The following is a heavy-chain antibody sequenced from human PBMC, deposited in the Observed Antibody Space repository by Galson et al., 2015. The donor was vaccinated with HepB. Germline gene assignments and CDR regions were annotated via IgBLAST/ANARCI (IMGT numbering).Heavy chain of an antibody. CDR2: IYYSGST. CDR1: GGSISSYY. Sequence: ETLSLTCTVSGGSISSYYWSWIRQPPGKGLEWIGYIYYSGSTNYNPSLKSRVTISVDTSKNQFSLKLSSVTAADTAVYYCARSRKTIAVAGLLPYDSYGMDVWGQGTTVTVSS. V-gene: IGHV4-59*01. CDR3: ARSRKTIAVAGLLPYDSYGMDV. J-gene: IGHJ6*02. D-gene: IGHD6-19*01.